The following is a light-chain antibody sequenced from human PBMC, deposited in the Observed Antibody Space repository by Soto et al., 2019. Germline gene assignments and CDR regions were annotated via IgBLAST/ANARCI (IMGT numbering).Light chain of an antibody. CDR1: GSDVGGYNY. Sequence: QSALTQPRSVSRSPGQSVTISCFGTGSDVGGYNYVSWYQQHPGKAPQLMIYDVTKRPSGVPDRFSGSKSGNTASLTISGLQAEDEADYYCCSYAGSNLHYVFGLGTKVTVL. J-gene: IGLJ1*01. V-gene: IGLV2-11*01. CDR3: CSYAGSNLHYV. CDR2: DVT.